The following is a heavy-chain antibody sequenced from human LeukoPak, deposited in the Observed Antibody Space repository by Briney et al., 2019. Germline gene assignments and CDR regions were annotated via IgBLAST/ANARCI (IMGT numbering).Heavy chain of an antibody. CDR3: ARGEIQLWLRFDY. Sequence: ASVKVSCKASGYTFTSYAMHWVRQAPGQRLEWMGWINAGNGNTKYSQKFQGRVTITRDTSVSTAYMELSSLRSEDTAVYYCARGEIQLWLRFDYWGQGTLVTVSS. V-gene: IGHV1-3*01. CDR2: INAGNGNT. CDR1: GYTFTSYA. J-gene: IGHJ4*02. D-gene: IGHD5-18*01.